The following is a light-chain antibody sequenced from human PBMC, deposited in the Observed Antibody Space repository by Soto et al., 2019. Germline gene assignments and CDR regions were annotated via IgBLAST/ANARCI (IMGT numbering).Light chain of an antibody. CDR1: QDISSF. Sequence: DIQLTQSPSFLSASVGDRVTVTCRASQDISSFLAWYHQTPGKAPNLLIYAASTLQSGVPSRFSGSGSGTEFTLTISSLQPEDFATYYCQQLYSDPLTVGGGTKVDSK. J-gene: IGKJ4*01. V-gene: IGKV1-9*01. CDR3: QQLYSDPLT. CDR2: AAS.